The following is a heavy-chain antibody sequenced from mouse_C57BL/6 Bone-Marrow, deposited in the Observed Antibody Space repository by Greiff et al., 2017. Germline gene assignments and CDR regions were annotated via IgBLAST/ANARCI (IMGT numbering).Heavy chain of an antibody. V-gene: IGHV5-17*01. D-gene: IGHD1-1*01. CDR2: ISSGSSTI. J-gene: IGHJ2*01. Sequence: EVMLVESGGGLVMPGGSLKLSCAASGFTFSDYGMHWVRQAPEKGLEWLAYISSGSSTIYYADTVKGRFTISRDNAKNTLFLQMTSLRSEDTAMYYCARSFFITTFYFDYWGQGTTLTVSS. CDR1: GFTFSDYG. CDR3: ARSFFITTFYFDY.